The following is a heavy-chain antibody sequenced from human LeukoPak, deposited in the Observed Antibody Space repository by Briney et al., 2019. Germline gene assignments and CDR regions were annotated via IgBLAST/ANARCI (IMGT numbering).Heavy chain of an antibody. D-gene: IGHD2-15*01. CDR2: ISIGDGRT. J-gene: IGHJ4*02. Sequence: ASVKVSCKASGYTFTTYGISWVRQAPGQGPEWIGWISIGDGRTHYGRKFQDRVSMTREMSSNTAFLELSSLRSDDTAVYFCSRSYYSSSWYYFDHWGQGTLVIVSS. CDR3: SRSYYSSSWYYFDH. CDR1: GYTFTTYG. V-gene: IGHV1-18*01.